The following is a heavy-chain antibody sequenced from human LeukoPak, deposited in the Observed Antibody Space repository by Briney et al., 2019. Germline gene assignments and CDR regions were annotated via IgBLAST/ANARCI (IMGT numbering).Heavy chain of an antibody. V-gene: IGHV3-48*04. CDR2: ISSSSSTI. CDR1: GFTFSSYS. CDR3: ARILAPTAFDY. D-gene: IGHD2-21*02. J-gene: IGHJ4*02. Sequence: GGSLRLSCAASGFTFSSYSMNWVRQAPGKGLEWVSYISSSSSTIYYADSVKGRFTISRDNAKNSLYLQMNSLRAEDTAVYYCARILAPTAFDYWGQGTLVTVSS.